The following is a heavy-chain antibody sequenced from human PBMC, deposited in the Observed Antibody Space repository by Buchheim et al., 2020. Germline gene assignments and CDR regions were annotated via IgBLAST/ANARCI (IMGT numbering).Heavy chain of an antibody. CDR1: GFTFSSYW. V-gene: IGHV3-7*01. D-gene: IGHD1-7*01. CDR3: ARAVPYNWNYADVSPYDDY. Sequence: EVQLVESGGGLVQPGGSLRLSCAASGFTFSSYWMSWVRQAPGKGLEWVANIKQDGSEKYYVDSVKGRFTISRDNAKNSLYLQMNSLRAEDTAVYYCARAVPYNWNYADVSPYDDYWGQGTL. J-gene: IGHJ4*02. CDR2: IKQDGSEK.